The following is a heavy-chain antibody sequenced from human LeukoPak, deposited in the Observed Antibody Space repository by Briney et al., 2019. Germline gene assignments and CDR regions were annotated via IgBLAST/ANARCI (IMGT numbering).Heavy chain of an antibody. V-gene: IGHV1-18*01. J-gene: IGHJ3*02. CDR3: ARDYYDSSGYPVDAFDI. CDR2: INAYNGNT. D-gene: IGHD3-22*01. CDR1: GYTFTSYC. Sequence: ASVKVSCKASGYTFTSYCISWVRQAPGQGLEWMGWINAYNGNTNYAQKLQGRVTMTTDTSTSTAYMELRSLRSDDTAVYYCARDYYDSSGYPVDAFDIWGQGTMVTVSS.